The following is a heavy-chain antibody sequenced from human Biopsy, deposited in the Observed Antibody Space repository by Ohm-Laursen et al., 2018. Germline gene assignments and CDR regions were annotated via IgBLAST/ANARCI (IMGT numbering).Heavy chain of an antibody. J-gene: IGHJ4*02. D-gene: IGHD4-23*01. V-gene: IGHV4-59*11. CDR3: ARGSNDFGGLYFPR. CDR2: ISYTGYT. Sequence: SETLSLTCTVSGGSFTSHYWSWIRQPPGKGLEWIGLISYTGYTSYNASLKSQITISVDTSRNHFSLRLSSLTAADTAVYYCARGSNDFGGLYFPRWGQGTLLTVSS. CDR1: GGSFTSHY.